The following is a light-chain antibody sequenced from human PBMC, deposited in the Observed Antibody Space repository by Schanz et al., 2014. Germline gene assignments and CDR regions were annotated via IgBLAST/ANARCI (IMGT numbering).Light chain of an antibody. CDR3: QHYYNWPRT. Sequence: EIVMTQSPATLSVSPGERATLSCRASQSFSSYLAWYQQKPGQAPRLLIYGASNRATGIPTRFSGSGSGTEFALTISSLQSEDFAVYYCQHYYNWPRTFGQGTKVEIK. V-gene: IGKV3-15*01. J-gene: IGKJ1*01. CDR1: QSFSSY. CDR2: GAS.